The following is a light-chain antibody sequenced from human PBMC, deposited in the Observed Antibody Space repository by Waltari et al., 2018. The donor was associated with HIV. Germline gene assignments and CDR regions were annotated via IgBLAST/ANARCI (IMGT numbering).Light chain of an antibody. V-gene: IGLV2-23*01. J-gene: IGLJ3*02. CDR2: EGS. CDR1: SSDVGSYNL. CDR3: CSYAGSSTLV. Sequence: QSALTQPASVSGSPGQSITISCTGTSSDVGSYNLVSWYQQHPGKAPKLMIYEGSKWPSGVSNRFSGSKSGNTASRTISGLQAEDEADYYCCSYAGSSTLVFGGGTKLTVL.